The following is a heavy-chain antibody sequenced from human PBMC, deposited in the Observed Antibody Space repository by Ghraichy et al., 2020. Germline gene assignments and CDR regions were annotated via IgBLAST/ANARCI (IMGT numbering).Heavy chain of an antibody. CDR2: VNHIGST. Sequence: SQTLSLTCAVDSGSFSDYSWSWIRQPPGKWLEWIGEVNHIGSTNYNSSLKSRVSMSVDTSKNQFSLNLYSVTAADTAAYYCARRLYSVKRKFPKSVIHDSFDIWGQGTVVTVYS. J-gene: IGHJ3*02. V-gene: IGHV4-34*01. CDR1: SGSFSDYS. CDR3: ARRLYSVKRKFPKSVIHDSFDI. D-gene: IGHD5/OR15-5a*01.